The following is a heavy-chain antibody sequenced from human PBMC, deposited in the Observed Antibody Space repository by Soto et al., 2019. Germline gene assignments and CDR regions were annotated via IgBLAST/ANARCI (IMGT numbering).Heavy chain of an antibody. CDR3: ARVRGGYDFSLFDY. Sequence: PSETLSLTCTVSGGSISSYYWSWIRQPPGKGLEWIGYIYYSGSTNYNPSLKSRVTISVDTSKNQFSLKLSSVTAADTAVYYCARVRGGYDFSLFDYWGQGTLVTVSS. CDR2: IYYSGST. J-gene: IGHJ4*02. D-gene: IGHD5-12*01. V-gene: IGHV4-59*01. CDR1: GGSISSYY.